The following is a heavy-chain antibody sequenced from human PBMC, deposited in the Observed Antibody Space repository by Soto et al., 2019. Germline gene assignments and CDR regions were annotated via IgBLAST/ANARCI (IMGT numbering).Heavy chain of an antibody. Sequence: QVQLVQSAAEMKMPGSSVKVSCKTSGSIFITYGISWVRQAPGQGLEWMGGIIPFLGKINHAQIFQDRVTITADKATSTVYLELTDLISNDTAVYYCARETSHRGASGRPRLPENFDSWGQGTLVTVSS. CDR3: ARETSHRGASGRPRLPENFDS. J-gene: IGHJ4*02. V-gene: IGHV1-69*06. D-gene: IGHD3-10*01. CDR1: GSIFITYG. CDR2: IIPFLGKI.